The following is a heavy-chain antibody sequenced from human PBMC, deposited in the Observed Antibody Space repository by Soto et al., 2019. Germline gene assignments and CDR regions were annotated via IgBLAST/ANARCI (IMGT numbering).Heavy chain of an antibody. Sequence: SETLSLTCAVYGGSFSGYYWSWIRQPPGKGLEWIGEINHSGSTNYNPSLKSRVTISVDTSKNQFSLKLSSVTAADTAVYYCAGARLIQYYDFWSGYYPPNPRTLDYWGQGTLVTVSS. V-gene: IGHV4-34*01. CDR2: INHSGST. CDR3: AGARLIQYYDFWSGYYPPNPRTLDY. D-gene: IGHD3-3*01. CDR1: GGSFSGYY. J-gene: IGHJ4*02.